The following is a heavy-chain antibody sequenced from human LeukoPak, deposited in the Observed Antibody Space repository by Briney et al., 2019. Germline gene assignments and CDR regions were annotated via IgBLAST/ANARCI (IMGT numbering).Heavy chain of an antibody. Sequence: SETLSLTCTVSGGSISSYYWSWIRQPPGKGLEWIGYIYYSGSTNYNPSLKSRVTISVDTSKNQFSLKLSSVTAADTAVYYCARDNHGVWGSHYYGMDVWGQGTTVTVSS. CDR3: ARDNHGVWGSHYYGMDV. CDR2: IYYSGST. J-gene: IGHJ6*02. CDR1: GGSISSYY. D-gene: IGHD3-16*01. V-gene: IGHV4-59*01.